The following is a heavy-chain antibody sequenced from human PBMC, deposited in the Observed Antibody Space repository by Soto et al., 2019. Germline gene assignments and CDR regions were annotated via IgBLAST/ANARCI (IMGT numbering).Heavy chain of an antibody. Sequence: PGGSLRLSCAASGFTFDDYGMSWVRQAPGKGLEWVSYINSNSSVIDYADSVKGRFTVSRDNARNSLYLQMNSLGAEDTAVYYCARDLSWGSNWYYYMDVWGKGTTVTVSS. V-gene: IGHV3-48*01. J-gene: IGHJ6*03. CDR1: GFTFDDYG. CDR2: INSNSSVI. D-gene: IGHD7-27*01. CDR3: ARDLSWGSNWYYYMDV.